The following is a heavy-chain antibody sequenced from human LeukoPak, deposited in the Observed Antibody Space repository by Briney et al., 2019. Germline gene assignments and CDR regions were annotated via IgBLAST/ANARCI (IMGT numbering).Heavy chain of an antibody. J-gene: IGHJ4*02. Sequence: PGGSLRLSCAASGFTFDDYAMHWVRQAPGKGLEWVSGISWNSGSIGYADSVKGRFTISRDNAKNSLYLQMNSLRAEDTAVYYCAGHSSGIDYWGQGTLVTVSS. CDR1: GFTFDDYA. D-gene: IGHD6-19*01. CDR3: AGHSSGIDY. V-gene: IGHV3-9*01. CDR2: ISWNSGSI.